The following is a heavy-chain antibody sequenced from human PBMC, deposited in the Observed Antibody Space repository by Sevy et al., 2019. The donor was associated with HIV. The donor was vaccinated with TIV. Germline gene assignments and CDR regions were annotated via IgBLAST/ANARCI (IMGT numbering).Heavy chain of an antibody. CDR3: ARWDADRRWYLDY. CDR1: GFSFTSYS. CDR2: ISGSSSYI. V-gene: IGHV3-21*01. D-gene: IGHD1-26*01. J-gene: IGHJ4*02. Sequence: GGSLRLSCAASGFSFTSYSLNWVRQAPGKGLEWVSSISGSSSYIYYADSVKGRFTISRDNAKNSLYLQMNSLRAEDTAVYYCARWDADRRWYLDYWGQGTLVTVSS.